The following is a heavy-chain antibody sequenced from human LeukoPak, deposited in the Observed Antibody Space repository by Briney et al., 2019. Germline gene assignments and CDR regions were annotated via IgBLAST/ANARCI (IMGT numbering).Heavy chain of an antibody. Sequence: GESLKISCEASGYRFIGYWIAWVRQLPGKGLEWMGIIYPGDSDVRYSPLFQGQVTITVDKSITTAYLQWSSLKASDTAVYYCARGGITPRSFLDYWGQGALVIVSS. D-gene: IGHD4-23*01. V-gene: IGHV5-51*01. CDR3: ARGGITPRSFLDY. J-gene: IGHJ4*02. CDR1: GYRFIGYW. CDR2: IYPGDSDV.